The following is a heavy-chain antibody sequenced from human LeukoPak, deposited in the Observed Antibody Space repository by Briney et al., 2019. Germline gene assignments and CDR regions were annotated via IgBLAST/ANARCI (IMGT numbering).Heavy chain of an antibody. Sequence: KPSETLSLTCTVSGGSISSSSYYWGWIRQPPGKGLEWIGSIYYSGSTYYNPSLKSRVTISVDTSKSQFSLKLSSVTAADTAVYYCARHARNWFDPWGQGTLVTVSS. J-gene: IGHJ5*02. CDR2: IYYSGST. D-gene: IGHD2-15*01. V-gene: IGHV4-39*01. CDR1: GGSISSSSYY. CDR3: ARHARNWFDP.